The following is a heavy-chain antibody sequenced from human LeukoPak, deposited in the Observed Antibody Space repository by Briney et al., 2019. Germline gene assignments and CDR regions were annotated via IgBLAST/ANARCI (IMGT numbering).Heavy chain of an antibody. J-gene: IGHJ6*02. D-gene: IGHD3-22*01. CDR1: GFTFDDYA. CDR2: ISGDGGST. CDR3: AKDTPGYYYDSSGYYPPGMDV. V-gene: IGHV3-43*02. Sequence: GGSLRLSCAASGFTFDDYAMHWVRQAPGKGLEWVSLISGDGGSTYYADSVKGRFTISRDNSKNSLYLQMNSLRTEDTALYYCAKDTPGYYYDSSGYYPPGMDVWGQGTTVTVSS.